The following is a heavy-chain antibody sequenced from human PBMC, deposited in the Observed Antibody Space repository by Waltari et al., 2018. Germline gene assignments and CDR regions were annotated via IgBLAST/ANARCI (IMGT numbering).Heavy chain of an antibody. J-gene: IGHJ4*02. CDR3: ASGGYIDY. V-gene: IGHV3-30*03. Sequence: QLEESGGGVVQPGKSLRLSCAASGFSFINYGIHWVRQAPGKGLEWVAAISKSGSNKYYADSVMGRFTVSGDTSRNTVYLQMDSLRPEDTAFYFCASGGYIDYWGQGTLVTVSA. D-gene: IGHD2-15*01. CDR2: ISKSGSNK. CDR1: GFSFINYG.